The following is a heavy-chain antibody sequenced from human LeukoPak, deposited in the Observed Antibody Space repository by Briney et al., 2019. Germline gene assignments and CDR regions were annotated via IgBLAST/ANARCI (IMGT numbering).Heavy chain of an antibody. CDR3: ARARRTNYGSGNYYYYYYMDV. CDR2: MYHSGST. V-gene: IGHV4-38-2*02. CDR1: GYSISSGHY. D-gene: IGHD3-10*01. J-gene: IGHJ6*03. Sequence: KPSETLSLTCTVSGYSISSGHYWGWIRQPPGKGLEWIGSMYHSGSTYYNPPLKSRVTISEDTSKNQFSLKLRSVTAADTAVYYCARARRTNYGSGNYYYYYYMDVWGKGTTVTISS.